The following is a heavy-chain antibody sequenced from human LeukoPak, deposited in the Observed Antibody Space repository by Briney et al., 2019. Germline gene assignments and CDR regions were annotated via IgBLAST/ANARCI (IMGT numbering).Heavy chain of an antibody. Sequence: GGSLRLSCAASGFIFSSYAMNWVRQAPGKGLEWVSSISEYGGSTYYADSVKGRFTISRDNSKNTVFLQMSSLRAGDTATYYCAKGGASVAAMNFFDYWGQGILVTVSS. CDR1: GFIFSSYA. CDR2: ISEYGGST. D-gene: IGHD2-15*01. CDR3: AKGGASVAAMNFFDY. V-gene: IGHV3-23*01. J-gene: IGHJ4*02.